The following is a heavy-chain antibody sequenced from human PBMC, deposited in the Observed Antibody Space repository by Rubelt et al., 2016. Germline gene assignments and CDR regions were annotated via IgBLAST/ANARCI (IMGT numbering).Heavy chain of an antibody. CDR3: AGGPHPDKYFQH. J-gene: IGHJ1*01. Sequence: QVQLQQWGAGLLKPSETLSLTCAVYGGSFSGYYWSWIRQPPGKGLEWIGEINHSGSTNYNPSLKSRVTISVDTSQNRFSLKLSSVTAADTAVYYCAGGPHPDKYFQHWGQGTLVTVSS. CDR2: INHSGST. V-gene: IGHV4-34*01. CDR1: GGSFSGYY. D-gene: IGHD3-9*01.